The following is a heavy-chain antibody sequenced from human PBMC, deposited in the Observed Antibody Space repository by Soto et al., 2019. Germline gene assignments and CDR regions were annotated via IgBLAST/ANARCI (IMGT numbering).Heavy chain of an antibody. D-gene: IGHD3-16*01. Sequence: GGSLRLSCAASGFTFSDYYMSWIRQAPGKGLEWVSYISSSGSTIYYADSVKGRFTISRDNAKNSLYLQMNSLRAEDTAVYYCARNPDPYYDYNTAFGGVWPEGYYYMDVWGKGTTVTVSS. J-gene: IGHJ6*03. V-gene: IGHV3-11*01. CDR3: ARNPDPYYDYNTAFGGVWPEGYYYMDV. CDR2: ISSSGSTI. CDR1: GFTFSDYY.